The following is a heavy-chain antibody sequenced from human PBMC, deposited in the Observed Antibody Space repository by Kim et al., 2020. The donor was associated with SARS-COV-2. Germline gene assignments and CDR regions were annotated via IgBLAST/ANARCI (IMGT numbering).Heavy chain of an antibody. CDR1: GGSFSGYY. Sequence: SETLSLTCAVYGGSFSGYYWSWIRQPPGKGLEWIGEINHSGSTNYNPSLKSRVTISVDTSKNQFSLKLSSVTAADTAVYYCARAGRSSSSWYLHYYYGLDVWGQGTPVTVSS. CDR3: ARAGRSSSSWYLHYYYGLDV. V-gene: IGHV4-34*01. D-gene: IGHD6-13*01. CDR2: INHSGST. J-gene: IGHJ6*02.